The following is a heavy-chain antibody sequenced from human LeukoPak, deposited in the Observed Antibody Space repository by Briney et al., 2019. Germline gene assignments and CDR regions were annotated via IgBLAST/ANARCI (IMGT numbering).Heavy chain of an antibody. D-gene: IGHD4-17*01. V-gene: IGHV3-21*01. Sequence: PGGSLRLSCAASGFTVSSNYMSWVRQAPGKGLEWVSSISSSSSYIYYADSVKGRFTISRDNAKNSLYLQMNSLRAEDTAVYYCARDPRTTVTTSLFDYWGQGTLVTVSS. CDR1: GFTVSSNY. CDR3: ARDPRTTVTTSLFDY. CDR2: ISSSSSYI. J-gene: IGHJ4*02.